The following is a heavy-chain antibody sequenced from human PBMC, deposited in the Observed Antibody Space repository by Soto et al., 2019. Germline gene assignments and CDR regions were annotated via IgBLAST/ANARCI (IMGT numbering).Heavy chain of an antibody. Sequence: ASVKVSCKASGYTFTSYGISWVRQAPGQGLGCMGWISAYNGNTNYGQKPQGKVTMTTDTSTSTAYMELRSLRSDDTAAYYCGREGGGIVGRVTYHYGMDVWGQGTTVTVSS. CDR3: GREGGGIVGRVTYHYGMDV. J-gene: IGHJ6*02. V-gene: IGHV1-18*01. CDR2: ISAYNGNT. D-gene: IGHD2-15*01. CDR1: GYTFTSYG.